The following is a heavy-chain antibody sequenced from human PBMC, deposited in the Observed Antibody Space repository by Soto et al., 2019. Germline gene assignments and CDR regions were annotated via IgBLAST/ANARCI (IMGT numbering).Heavy chain of an antibody. J-gene: IGHJ3*02. CDR3: AREVYYYYDSSGYYHRNAFDI. Sequence: ASVKVSCKASGGTFSSYAISWVRQAPGQGLEWMGGIIPIFGIANYAQKFQGRVTITADKSTSTAYMELSSLRSEDTAVYYCAREVYYYYDSSGYYHRNAFDIWGQGTMVTVSS. V-gene: IGHV1-69*10. D-gene: IGHD3-22*01. CDR1: GGTFSSYA. CDR2: IIPIFGIA.